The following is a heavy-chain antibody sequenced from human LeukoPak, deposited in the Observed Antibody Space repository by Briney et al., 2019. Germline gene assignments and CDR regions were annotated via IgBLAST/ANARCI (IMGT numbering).Heavy chain of an antibody. CDR1: GFTFTTYW. V-gene: IGHV3-74*01. Sequence: GGSLRLSCAASGFTFTTYWMHWVRQAPGKGLVWVSHINSDGSITSYADSVKGRFTISRDNAKNTLYLQMNSLRAEDTAVYYCARDYYDSSGYFDYWGQGTLVTVSS. CDR3: ARDYYDSSGYFDY. CDR2: INSDGSIT. J-gene: IGHJ4*02. D-gene: IGHD3-22*01.